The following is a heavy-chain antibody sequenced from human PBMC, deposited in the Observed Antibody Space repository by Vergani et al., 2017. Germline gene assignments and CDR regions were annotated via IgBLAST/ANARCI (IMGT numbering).Heavy chain of an antibody. CDR1: GYTFSAYY. J-gene: IGHJ6*02. CDR3: ARDRVAYSGFYYGMDV. CDR2: VNPNSGDT. Sequence: QVHLVQSGAEVKKPGASVKVSCQTSGYTFSAYYIHWVRQAPGQGLEWMGWVNPNSGDTNYAQKFQGRVTMTRDMAINTTYMELSRLTSDDTAVYYCARDRVAYSGFYYGMDVWGQGTTVTDSS. V-gene: IGHV1-2*02. D-gene: IGHD3-10*01.